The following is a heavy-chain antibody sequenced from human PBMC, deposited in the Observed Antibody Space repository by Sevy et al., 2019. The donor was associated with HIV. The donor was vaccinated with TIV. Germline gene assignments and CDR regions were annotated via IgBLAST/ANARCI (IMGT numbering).Heavy chain of an antibody. V-gene: IGHV3-66*01. CDR3: ARGGPPIVVVPAAPIPKYYYGMDV. D-gene: IGHD2-2*01. CDR1: GFTVSSNY. Sequence: GGSLIFSCAASGFTVSSNYMSWVRQAPGKGLEWVSVIYSGGSTYYADSVKGRFTISRDNSKNTLYLQMNSLRAEDTAVYYCARGGPPIVVVPAAPIPKYYYGMDVWGQGTTVTVSS. CDR2: IYSGGST. J-gene: IGHJ6*02.